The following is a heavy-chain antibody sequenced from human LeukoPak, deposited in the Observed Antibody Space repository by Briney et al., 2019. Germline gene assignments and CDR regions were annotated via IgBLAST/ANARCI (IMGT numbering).Heavy chain of an antibody. J-gene: IGHJ4*02. V-gene: IGHV3-64*01. CDR1: GFTFSTYA. Sequence: GGSLRLSCAASGFTFSTYAMHWVRQAPGKRLEYVSAISSNGGSTYYASSVQGRFTISRDNSKNTLYLQMGSLRAEDMAVYYCARVKAGERGYFGYWGQGTLVTVSS. CDR2: ISSNGGST. D-gene: IGHD1-1*01. CDR3: ARVKAGERGYFGY.